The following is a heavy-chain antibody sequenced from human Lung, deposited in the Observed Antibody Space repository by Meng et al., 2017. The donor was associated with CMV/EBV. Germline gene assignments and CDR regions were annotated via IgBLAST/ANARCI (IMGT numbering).Heavy chain of an antibody. CDR2: INPNSGGT. D-gene: IGHD6-19*01. CDR3: ARGSVAGTAVEWFDP. J-gene: IGHJ5*02. Sequence: ASXXVSXRASGYTFTGYCIHWVRQAPGQGLEWMGWINPNSGGTIYAQKFQGRFTMTRDTSITTAYLELSRLRSDDTAIYYCARGSVAGTAVEWFDPWGQGSLVTVSS. V-gene: IGHV1-2*02. CDR1: GYTFTGYC.